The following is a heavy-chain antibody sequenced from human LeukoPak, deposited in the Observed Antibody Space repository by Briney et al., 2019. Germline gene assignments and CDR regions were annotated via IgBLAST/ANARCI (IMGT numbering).Heavy chain of an antibody. V-gene: IGHV3-21*01. Sequence: KPGGSLRLSCAASGFTLSSYSMNWVGQAPGKGVEWFSSISSNTSFIYYADSVKGRFNIPSYNAKNSLYLQMNSLRAEDTAVYFCARDGSTQTYDYWGQGTLVTVSS. CDR1: GFTLSSYS. J-gene: IGHJ4*02. CDR2: ISSNTSFI. CDR3: ARDGSTQTYDY.